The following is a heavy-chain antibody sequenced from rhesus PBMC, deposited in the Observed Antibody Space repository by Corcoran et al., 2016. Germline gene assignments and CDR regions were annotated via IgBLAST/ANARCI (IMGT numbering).Heavy chain of an antibody. CDR3: ARDPESGFDY. J-gene: IGHJ4*01. D-gene: IGHD1-44*01. Sequence: QVQLQESGPGLVKPSETLSLTCAVSGGSLSSSNWWSWIRQPPGKGLEGYGYIRGRSDRTNYKPSRKSGDTITKDTSKNQVVRKRSSVTAADTDVYYCARDPESGFDYWGQGVLVTVSS. V-gene: IGHV4S19*01. CDR2: IRGRSDRT. CDR1: GGSLSSSNW.